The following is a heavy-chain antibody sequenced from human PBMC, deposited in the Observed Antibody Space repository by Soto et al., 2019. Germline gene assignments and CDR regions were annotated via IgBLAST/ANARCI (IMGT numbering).Heavy chain of an antibody. J-gene: IGHJ4*02. CDR2: ISSSSSYI. CDR1: GFTFSSYS. Sequence: GGPLSLSCAASGFTFSSYSMNWVRQAPGKGLEWVSSISSSSSYIYYADSVKGRFTISRDNAKNSLYLQMNSLRAEDTAVYYCARDREQLAAFDYWGQGTLVTAPQ. D-gene: IGHD6-6*01. V-gene: IGHV3-21*01. CDR3: ARDREQLAAFDY.